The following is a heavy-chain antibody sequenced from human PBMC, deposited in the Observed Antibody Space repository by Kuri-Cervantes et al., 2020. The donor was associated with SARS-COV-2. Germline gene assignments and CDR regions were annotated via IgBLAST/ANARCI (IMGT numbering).Heavy chain of an antibody. V-gene: IGHV5-51*01. CDR1: GYRFTSQW. CDR3: ARSYYDFWSGSLDAFDI. J-gene: IGHJ3*02. CDR2: IYPGDSET. Sequence: GESLKISCQGSGYRFTSQWIAWVRQMPGKGLEWMGIIYPGDSETRYSPSLQGQVTISADKSISTAYLQWSSLKASDTAMYYCARSYYDFWSGSLDAFDIWGQGTMVTVSS. D-gene: IGHD3-3*01.